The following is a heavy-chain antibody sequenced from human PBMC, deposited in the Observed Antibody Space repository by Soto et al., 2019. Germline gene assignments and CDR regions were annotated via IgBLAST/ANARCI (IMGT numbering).Heavy chain of an antibody. J-gene: IGHJ4*02. V-gene: IGHV1-18*04. CDR3: VRDPQRNDY. Sequence: QVQLVQSGPEVKKPGASVKVSCKASGYSFTSYGVSWVRQAPGQGRERVGWISANSGNTNYAQKFRERDTMTTETSTSTAYMDLRSLRSDDTAVYYCVRDPQRNDYWGQGTLVTVSS. CDR1: GYSFTSYG. D-gene: IGHD6-25*01. CDR2: ISANSGNT.